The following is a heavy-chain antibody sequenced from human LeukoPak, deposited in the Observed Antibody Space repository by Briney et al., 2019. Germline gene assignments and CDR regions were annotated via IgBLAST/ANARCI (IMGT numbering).Heavy chain of an antibody. D-gene: IGHD1-14*01. CDR2: IWYTGDLK. J-gene: IGHJ4*02. V-gene: IGHV3-33*01. CDR1: GFTISSNG. Sequence: PGGSLRLSCVASGFTISSNGVHWVRQAPGKGLEWVAVIWYTGDLKYYSDSVKGRFTISRDTSKDTLYLQMESLRADDTAVYYCARASGPNHNHLDSWGQGTLVAVSS. CDR3: ARASGPNHNHLDS.